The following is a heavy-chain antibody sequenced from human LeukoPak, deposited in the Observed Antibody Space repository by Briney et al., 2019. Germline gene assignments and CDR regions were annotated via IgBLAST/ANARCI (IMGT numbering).Heavy chain of an antibody. CDR2: ISSGSSYI. CDR1: GFTFSSYS. CDR3: ARDLVGASDY. V-gene: IGHV3-21*01. Sequence: GGSLRLSCAASGFTFSSYSMNWVRQAPGKGLEWVSSISSGSSYIYYADSVKGRFTISRDNAKNSLYLQMNSLRAEDTAVYCCARDLVGASDYWGQGTLVTVSS. J-gene: IGHJ4*02. D-gene: IGHD1-26*01.